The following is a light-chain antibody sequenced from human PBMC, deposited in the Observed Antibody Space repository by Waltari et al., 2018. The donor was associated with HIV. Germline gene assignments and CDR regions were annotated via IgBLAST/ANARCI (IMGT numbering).Light chain of an antibody. J-gene: IGLJ2*01. CDR2: EDS. CDR1: ALPKQY. CDR3: QSPDDGAYVV. Sequence: SYDLTQPPSVSVSPGQTARITCSGDALPKQYAFWYQQKPGQAPVLVIYEDSERPSGVPERCSGSSSGAAVTLTISGVQAEDEADDYCQSPDDGAYVVFGGGTKLTVL. V-gene: IGLV3-25*03.